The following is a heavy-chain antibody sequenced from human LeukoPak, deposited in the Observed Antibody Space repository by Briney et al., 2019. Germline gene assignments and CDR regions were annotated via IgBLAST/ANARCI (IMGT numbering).Heavy chain of an antibody. CDR2: INPNNGGT. CDR3: ARPLNDYTFDY. CDR1: GYTFTGYN. J-gene: IGHJ4*02. Sequence: ASVKVSCKASGYTFTGYNMYWVRQAPGQGLEWMGWINPNNGGTIYAQKFRGRVTMTRDTSISTAYMELSSLRSDDTAVYYCARPLNDYTFDYWGQGTLVTVSS. D-gene: IGHD4-11*01. V-gene: IGHV1-2*02.